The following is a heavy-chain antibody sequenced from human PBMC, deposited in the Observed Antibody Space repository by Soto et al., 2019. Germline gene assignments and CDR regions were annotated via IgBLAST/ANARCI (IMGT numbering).Heavy chain of an antibody. CDR3: AKEAFSGSYFPKYYYYGMDV. Sequence: EVQLLESGGGLVQPGGSLRLSCAASGFTFSSYAMSWVRQAPGKGLEWVSASSGSGGSTYYADSVKGRFTISRDNSKNTLYLQMNSLRAEDTAVYYCAKEAFSGSYFPKYYYYGMDVWGQGTTVTVSS. V-gene: IGHV3-23*01. CDR1: GFTFSSYA. CDR2: SSGSGGST. J-gene: IGHJ6*02. D-gene: IGHD3-10*01.